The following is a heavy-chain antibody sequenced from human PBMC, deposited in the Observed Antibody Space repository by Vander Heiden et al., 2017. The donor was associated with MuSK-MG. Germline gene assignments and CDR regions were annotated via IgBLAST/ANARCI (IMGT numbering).Heavy chain of an antibody. D-gene: IGHD6-13*01. CDR2: INHSGST. CDR1: GGSFSAYY. CDR3: ARGLRAAMRLNWFDP. V-gene: IGHV4-34*01. Sequence: QVQLQQWGAGLLKPSATLSLTCAVYGGSFSAYYWTWIRQPPGKGLEWIGEINHSGSTNYNPSLKSRVTISVDTSKNQFSLKLSSVTAADTAVYYCARGLRAAMRLNWFDPWGQGTLVTVSS. J-gene: IGHJ5*02.